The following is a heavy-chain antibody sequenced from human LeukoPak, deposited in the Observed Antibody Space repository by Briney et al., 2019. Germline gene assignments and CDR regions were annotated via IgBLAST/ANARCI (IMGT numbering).Heavy chain of an antibody. D-gene: IGHD1-26*01. CDR1: GGTFSSYA. J-gene: IGHJ4*02. Sequence: SVKVSCKASGGTFSSYAISWVRQAPGQGLEWMGGIVPIFGTANYAQKFQGRVTITADESTSTAYMELSSLRSEDTAVYYCARGGEFSGDGLVYWGQGTLVTVSS. CDR2: IVPIFGTA. V-gene: IGHV1-69*13. CDR3: ARGGEFSGDGLVY.